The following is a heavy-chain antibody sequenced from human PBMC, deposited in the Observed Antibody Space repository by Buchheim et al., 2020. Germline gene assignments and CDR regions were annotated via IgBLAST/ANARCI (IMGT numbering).Heavy chain of an antibody. Sequence: QVQLVESGGGVVQPGRSLRLSCAASGFTFSSYGMHWVRQAPGKGLEWVAVISFDESNKYYADSVKGRFTISRDNSKHTLYLQMNSLRAEDTAVYYCAKSGGLRFLEWLRFDYWGQGTL. V-gene: IGHV3-30*18. D-gene: IGHD3-3*01. CDR3: AKSGGLRFLEWLRFDY. CDR2: ISFDESNK. CDR1: GFTFSSYG. J-gene: IGHJ4*02.